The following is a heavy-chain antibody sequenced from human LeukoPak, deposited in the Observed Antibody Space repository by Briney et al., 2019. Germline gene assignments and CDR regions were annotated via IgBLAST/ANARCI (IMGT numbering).Heavy chain of an antibody. CDR2: ISSSGDTI. V-gene: IGHV3-48*03. CDR3: VRFGACTSSFCSTSGWVTFDY. Sequence: GGSLRLSCEASGFSLSSYEMNWVRQAPGKGLEWVSYISSSGDTIYYADSVKGRFTISRDNAKNSLYLQMNSLRAEDTAVYYCVRFGACTSSFCSTSGWVTFDYWGQGTLVTVSS. D-gene: IGHD6-19*01. CDR1: GFSLSSYE. J-gene: IGHJ4*02.